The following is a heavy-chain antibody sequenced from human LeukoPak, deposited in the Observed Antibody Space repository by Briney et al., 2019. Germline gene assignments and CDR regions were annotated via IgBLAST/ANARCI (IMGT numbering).Heavy chain of an antibody. V-gene: IGHV1-2*02. Sequence: ASVKVSCKASGYTFTGYYMHWVRQAPGQGLEWMGWINPNSGGTNYAQKFQGRVTMTRDTSISTAYMELSRLRSDDTAVYCCARVAWDIVVVPPASFFQHWGQGTLVTVSS. D-gene: IGHD2-2*01. CDR1: GYTFTGYY. CDR2: INPNSGGT. CDR3: ARVAWDIVVVPPASFFQH. J-gene: IGHJ1*01.